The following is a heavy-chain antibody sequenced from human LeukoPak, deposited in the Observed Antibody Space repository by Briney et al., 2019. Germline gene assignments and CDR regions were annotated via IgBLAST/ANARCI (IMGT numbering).Heavy chain of an antibody. D-gene: IGHD5-18*01. CDR3: ARSRGYSYGPDY. CDR1: GGFISSYY. Sequence: SETLSLTCTVSGGFISSYYWSWIRQPPGKGLEWIGYIYYSGSTNYNPSLKSRVTISVDTSKNQFSLKLSSVTAADTAVYYCARSRGYSYGPDYWGQGTLVTVSS. CDR2: IYYSGST. V-gene: IGHV4-59*08. J-gene: IGHJ4*02.